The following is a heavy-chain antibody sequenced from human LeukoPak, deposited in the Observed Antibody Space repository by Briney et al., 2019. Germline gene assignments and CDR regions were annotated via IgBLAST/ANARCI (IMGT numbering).Heavy chain of an antibody. J-gene: IGHJ4*02. CDR2: INPNTGAT. CDR3: ARGQLHSSSWYDY. D-gene: IGHD6-13*01. V-gene: IGHV1-2*02. CDR1: GYPFNAYF. Sequence: ASVKVSCKASGYPFNAYFMHWVRQAPGQGPEWMGWINPNTGATNYAQKFQDRVTMTRDTSITTAHMDVSRLRSDGTAVYYCARGQLHSSSWYDYWGQGTLVTVSS.